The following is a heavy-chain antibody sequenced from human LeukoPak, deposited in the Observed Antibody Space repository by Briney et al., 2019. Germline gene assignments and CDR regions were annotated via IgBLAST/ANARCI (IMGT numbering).Heavy chain of an antibody. V-gene: IGHV3-15*01. CDR2: IKSKADDGTT. D-gene: IGHD3/OR15-3a*01. CDR1: GFTFSNAW. CDR3: TTWTSH. Sequence: PGGSLRLSCAASGFTFSNAWMSWVRQAPGKGLEWVGRIKSKADDGTTDYAAPVKGRFTISRDDSKNTLYLQMNSLKTEDTAVYYCTTWTSHWGQGTLVTVSS. J-gene: IGHJ4*02.